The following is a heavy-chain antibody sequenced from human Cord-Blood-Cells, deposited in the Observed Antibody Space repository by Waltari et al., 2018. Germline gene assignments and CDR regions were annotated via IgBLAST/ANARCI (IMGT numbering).Heavy chain of an antibody. V-gene: IGHV3-30-3*01. Sequence: QVQLVESGGGVVQPGRSLRPSCAASGFTLSSYSMHWVRQAPGKGLEWVAVISYDGSNKYYADSVKGRFTISRDNSKNTLYLQMNSLRAEDTAVYYCSGELLNWFDPWGQGTLVTVSS. J-gene: IGHJ5*02. D-gene: IGHD1-26*01. CDR1: GFTLSSYS. CDR2: ISYDGSNK. CDR3: SGELLNWFDP.